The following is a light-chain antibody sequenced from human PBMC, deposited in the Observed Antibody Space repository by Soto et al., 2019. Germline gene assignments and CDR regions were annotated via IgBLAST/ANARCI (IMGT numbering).Light chain of an antibody. CDR3: QQRTSWPLT. CDR1: QSISSY. J-gene: IGKJ5*01. V-gene: IGKV3-11*01. CDR2: DAS. Sequence: IVLTQSPATLSLSPGERATLSCRASQSISSYLAWYQQKPGQAPRLLIYDASNRATGIPARFSGSGSGADGTLTISSLETEDGAVYDCQQRTSWPLTFGQGTRLEIK.